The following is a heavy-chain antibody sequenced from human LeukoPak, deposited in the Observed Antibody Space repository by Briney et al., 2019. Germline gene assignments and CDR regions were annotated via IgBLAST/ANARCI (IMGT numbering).Heavy chain of an antibody. J-gene: IGHJ4*02. CDR2: FNHSGST. CDR1: DSSISIGDYY. V-gene: IGHV4-39*07. D-gene: IGHD3-3*01. Sequence: PSETLSLSSTVSDSSISIGDYYLGWIRQPPGKGLALIGEFNHSGSTNYNPSLKSRVTISLDTSKSQFSLKVRYVTAADTAVYYCARGLNDSWTGENYWGQGTLVTVSS. CDR3: ARGLNDSWTGENY.